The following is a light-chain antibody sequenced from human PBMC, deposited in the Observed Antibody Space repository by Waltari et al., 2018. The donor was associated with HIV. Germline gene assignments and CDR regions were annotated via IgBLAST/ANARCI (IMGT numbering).Light chain of an antibody. J-gene: IGLJ3*02. CDR3: AAWDDSLSGWV. Sequence: QSVLTHPPSASGTPGQRVTISCSGSSPNIGSNYVYWYQQLPGTTPKLPIYRNNPRPSGVPYRFSGSKSGTAASLAISGLRSEDEADYYCAAWDDSLSGWVFGGGTKLTVL. CDR1: SPNIGSNY. V-gene: IGLV1-47*01. CDR2: RNN.